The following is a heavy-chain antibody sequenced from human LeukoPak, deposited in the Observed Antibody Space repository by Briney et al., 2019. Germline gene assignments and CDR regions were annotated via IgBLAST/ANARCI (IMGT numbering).Heavy chain of an antibody. CDR1: GFTFGDYA. CDR2: IRSKAYGGTT. Sequence: PGGSLRLSCAASGFTFGDYAMSWFRQAPGKGLEWVGFIRSKAYGGTTEYAASVKGRFTISRDDSKSIAYLQMNSLKTEDTAVYYCTRAYSGSYYDLVFYYGMDVWGQGTTVTVSS. J-gene: IGHJ6*02. D-gene: IGHD1-26*01. V-gene: IGHV3-49*03. CDR3: TRAYSGSYYDLVFYYGMDV.